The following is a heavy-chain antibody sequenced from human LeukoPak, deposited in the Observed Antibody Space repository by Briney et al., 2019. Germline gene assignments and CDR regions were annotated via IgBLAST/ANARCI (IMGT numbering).Heavy chain of an antibody. D-gene: IGHD4-17*01. CDR1: GDSISNSHW. V-gene: IGHV4-4*02. CDR3: ARGLTDYGDYGPFDY. Sequence: PSETLSLTCAVSGDSISNSHWWSWVRQPPGKGLEWIGVIYLTGDTNYNPSLKSRVTISVDKSKNQFSLKLSSVTAADTAVYYCARGLTDYGDYGPFDYWGQGTLVTVSS. CDR2: IYLTGDT. J-gene: IGHJ4*02.